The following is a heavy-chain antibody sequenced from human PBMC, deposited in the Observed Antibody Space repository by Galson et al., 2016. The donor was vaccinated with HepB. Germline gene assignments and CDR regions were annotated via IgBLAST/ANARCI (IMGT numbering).Heavy chain of an antibody. CDR2: ISINGSGR. CDR1: GFTFSDYY. D-gene: IGHD3-10*01. CDR3: ARDKYGSGIDMGGMDV. Sequence: SLRLSCAASGFTFSDYYMTWIRQAPGKGLEWISYISINGSGRHYADSVKGRFIISRDNGKKSLYLQMESLRVEDTAVYFCARDKYGSGIDMGGMDVWGQGTTVTVSS. J-gene: IGHJ6*02. V-gene: IGHV3-11*01.